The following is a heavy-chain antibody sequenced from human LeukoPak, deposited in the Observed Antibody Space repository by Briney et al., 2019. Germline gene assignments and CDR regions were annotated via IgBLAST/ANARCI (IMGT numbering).Heavy chain of an antibody. CDR3: VKTYCGGDCWAFDI. V-gene: IGHV3-64D*09. CDR1: GFTFSSYA. CDR2: ISSNGDIT. Sequence: GGSLRLSCSASGFTFSSYAMHGVRQAPGKGLEYVSAISSNGDITDFADSVKGRFTMSRDHVEKTLYLQMSSLRAEDTAVYYCVKTYCGGDCWAFDIWGQGTMVTVSS. D-gene: IGHD2-21*02. J-gene: IGHJ3*02.